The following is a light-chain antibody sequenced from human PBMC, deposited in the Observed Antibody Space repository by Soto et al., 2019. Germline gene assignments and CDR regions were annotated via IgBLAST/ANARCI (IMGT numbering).Light chain of an antibody. CDR1: SSNVGTYHL. J-gene: IGLJ3*02. V-gene: IGLV2-23*01. Sequence: QSALTQPASVSESPGQSITISCTGSSSNVGTYHLVSWYQQHPGKAPKLMIYEDTKRPSGVSNRFSGSKSGNTASLTIYGLQPEDEADYYCSSYEDTSASGVFGGGTKLTVL. CDR3: SSYEDTSASGV. CDR2: EDT.